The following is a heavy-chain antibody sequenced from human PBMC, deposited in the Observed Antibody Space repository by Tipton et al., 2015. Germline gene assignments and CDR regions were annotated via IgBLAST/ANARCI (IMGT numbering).Heavy chain of an antibody. CDR3: ARERENSYGSFDH. J-gene: IGHJ4*02. V-gene: IGHV4-61*01. CDR1: GGSVSSGNYY. CDR2: INDSGST. Sequence: GLVKPSESLSLTCNVSGGSVSSGNYYWSWIRQPPGKALVWIGEINDSGSTNYNPSLKTRVTISGDTSKNQFSLELNSVTAADTAVYYCARERENSYGSFDHWGQGSLVTVSS. D-gene: IGHD3-16*01.